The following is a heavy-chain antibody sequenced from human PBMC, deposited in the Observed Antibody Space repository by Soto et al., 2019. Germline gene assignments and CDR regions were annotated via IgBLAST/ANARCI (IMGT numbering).Heavy chain of an antibody. Sequence: SVKVSCKASGGTFSSYAISWVRQAPGQGLEWMGGIIPIFGTANYAQKFQGRVTITADESTSTAYMELSSLRSEDTAVYYRASITIFGVVIGPHYYYGMDVWGQGTTVTVSS. V-gene: IGHV1-69*13. D-gene: IGHD3-3*01. J-gene: IGHJ6*02. CDR2: IIPIFGTA. CDR1: GGTFSSYA. CDR3: ASITIFGVVIGPHYYYGMDV.